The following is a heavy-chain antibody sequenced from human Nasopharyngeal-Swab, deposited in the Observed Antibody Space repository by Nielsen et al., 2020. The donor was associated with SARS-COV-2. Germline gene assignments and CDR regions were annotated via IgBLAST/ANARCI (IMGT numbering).Heavy chain of an antibody. CDR1: GFTFSSYA. CDR2: ISGSGGST. D-gene: IGHD3-10*01. Sequence: GGSLRLSCAASGFTFSSYAMSWVRQDPGKGLEWVSAISGSGGSTYYADSVRGRFTISRDNSKNTLYLQMNSLRAEDTAVYYCAKDWGVRELDYWGQGTLVTVSS. CDR3: AKDWGVRELDY. V-gene: IGHV3-23*01. J-gene: IGHJ4*02.